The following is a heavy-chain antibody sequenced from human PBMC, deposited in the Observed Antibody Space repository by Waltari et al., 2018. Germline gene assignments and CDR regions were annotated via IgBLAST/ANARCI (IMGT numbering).Heavy chain of an antibody. CDR3: AREQQVIIKHYYMDV. V-gene: IGHV4-38-2*02. Sequence: QVQLQESGPGLVKPSETLSLTCSVSGYSISSGYYWGWIRQPPGKGLEWIGSMYHSGSTHYNPSRKSRVTISVDTSKNQFSLKFSSVTAADTAVYYCAREQQVIIKHYYMDVWGKGTTVTVSS. CDR2: MYHSGST. D-gene: IGHD2-21*01. CDR1: GYSISSGYY. J-gene: IGHJ6*03.